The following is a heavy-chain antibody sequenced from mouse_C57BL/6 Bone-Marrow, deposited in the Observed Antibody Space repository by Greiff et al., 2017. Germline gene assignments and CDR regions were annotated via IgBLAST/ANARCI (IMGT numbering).Heavy chain of an antibody. Sequence: EVQLVESGGGLVQPKGSLKLSCAASGFTFNTYAMHWVRQAPGKGLEWVARIRSKSSNYATYYADSVKDRFTISRDDSQSMLYLQMNNLKTEDTAMYYGVREGYDCTVNYFDYWGQGTTLTVSS. CDR2: IRSKSSNYAT. J-gene: IGHJ2*01. V-gene: IGHV10-3*01. CDR3: VREGYDCTVNYFDY. CDR1: GFTFNTYA. D-gene: IGHD2-4*01.